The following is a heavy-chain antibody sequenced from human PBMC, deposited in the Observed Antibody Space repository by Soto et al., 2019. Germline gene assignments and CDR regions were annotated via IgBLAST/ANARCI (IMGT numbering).Heavy chain of an antibody. CDR2: IWYDGRKQ. J-gene: IGHJ6*02. Sequence: QVQLVESGGGGVQPGGSLRLSCEASGFTFSTYGMNWVRQAPGKGLEWVAGIWYDGRKQSYADSVRGRLTISRDNSKKPLYLQMNRLRIEDTAVYYCARDRLGGSSPNGYYYYGLDVWGQGTTVTVSS. CDR3: ARDRLGGSSPNGYYYYGLDV. D-gene: IGHD1-26*01. V-gene: IGHV3-33*01. CDR1: GFTFSTYG.